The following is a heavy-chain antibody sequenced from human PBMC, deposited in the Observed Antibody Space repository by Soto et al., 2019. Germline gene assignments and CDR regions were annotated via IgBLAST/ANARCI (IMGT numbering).Heavy chain of an antibody. CDR3: ARGGGYCSGGNCYSLDY. CDR1: GYTFRSHG. J-gene: IGHJ4*02. CDR2: ISANNGNT. Sequence: QAQLVQSGAEVKKPGASVKVSCKASGYTFRSHGITRVRQAPGQGLEWMGWISANNGNTNYARKLQGRVTMTTDTSTSTAYMELRSLKSDDTAVYYCARGGGYCSGGNCYSLDYWGQGTLVSVSS. V-gene: IGHV1-18*04. D-gene: IGHD2-15*01.